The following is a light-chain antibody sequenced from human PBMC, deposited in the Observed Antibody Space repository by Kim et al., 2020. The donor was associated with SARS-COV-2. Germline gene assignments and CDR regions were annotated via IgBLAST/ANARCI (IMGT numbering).Light chain of an antibody. CDR3: AAWDDSLHGPV. CDR2: SNN. CDR1: SSNIGGNT. Sequence: ELTQPPSASGTPGQRVTISCSGSSSNIGGNTVSWYQQLPGTAPKLLIYSNNQRPSGVPDRFSGSKSGTSASLAISGLQFEDEADYCCAAWDDSLHGPVFGGGTKVTVL. V-gene: IGLV1-44*01. J-gene: IGLJ3*02.